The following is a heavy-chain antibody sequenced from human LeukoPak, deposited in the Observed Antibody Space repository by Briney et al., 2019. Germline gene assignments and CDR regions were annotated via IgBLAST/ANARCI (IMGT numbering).Heavy chain of an antibody. D-gene: IGHD3-3*01. CDR1: GFTFSSYA. Sequence: PGGSLRLSCAASGFTFSSYAMSWVRQAPGKGLEWVSAISGSGGSTYYADSVKGRFTISRDNSKNTLYLQRNSLRAKDTAVDYCAKEPLPETYYDIWSGPYYFDYWGQGTLVTVSS. V-gene: IGHV3-23*01. CDR2: ISGSGGST. CDR3: AKEPLPETYYDIWSGPYYFDY. J-gene: IGHJ4*02.